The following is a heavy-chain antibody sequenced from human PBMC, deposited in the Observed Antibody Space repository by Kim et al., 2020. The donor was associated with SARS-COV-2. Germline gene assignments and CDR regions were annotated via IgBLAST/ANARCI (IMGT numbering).Heavy chain of an antibody. J-gene: IGHJ4*02. D-gene: IGHD1-26*01. CDR3: AREARNSGNYDYLDY. CDR1: GFTLTNYA. V-gene: IGHV3-64*01. Sequence: GGSLRLSCTASGFTLTNYAMHWVRQAPGKGLEYVSAISSNGYSTYYANLVEGRFTISRDTSKNTLYLQLGSLRAEDKAMYYCAREARNSGNYDYLDYWGQRILVSVSS. CDR2: ISSNGYST.